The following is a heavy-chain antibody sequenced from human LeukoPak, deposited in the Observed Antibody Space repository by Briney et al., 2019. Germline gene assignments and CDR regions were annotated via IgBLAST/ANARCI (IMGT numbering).Heavy chain of an antibody. Sequence: ASVKVSCKASGYTFTGYYMHWVRQAPGQGLEWMGWINPNSGGTNYAQKFQVRVTMTRDTSISTAYMELSRLRSDDTAVYYCARECSAADFDERFLNWFDPWGQGTLVTVSS. CDR3: ARECSAADFDERFLNWFDP. D-gene: IGHD3-10*02. CDR2: INPNSGGT. V-gene: IGHV1-2*02. CDR1: GYTFTGYY. J-gene: IGHJ5*02.